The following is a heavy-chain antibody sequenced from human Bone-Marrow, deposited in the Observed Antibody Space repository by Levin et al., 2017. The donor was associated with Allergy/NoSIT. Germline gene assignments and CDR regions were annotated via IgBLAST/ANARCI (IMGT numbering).Heavy chain of an antibody. CDR3: VRKTTVADFDY. CDR1: GYTFTNYD. CDR2: INPSGGTT. V-gene: IGHV1-46*01. Sequence: GESLKISCKASGYTFTNYDMHWVRQALGQGLEWMGIINPSGGTTRYAQKFQGRISMTRDTSTSTVYMELSSLTSEDTAVYYCVRKTTVADFDYWGQGILVTVSS. J-gene: IGHJ4*02. D-gene: IGHD4-23*01.